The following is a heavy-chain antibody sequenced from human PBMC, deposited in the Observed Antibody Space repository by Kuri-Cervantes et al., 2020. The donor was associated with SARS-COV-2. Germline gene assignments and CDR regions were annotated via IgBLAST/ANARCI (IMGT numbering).Heavy chain of an antibody. CDR1: GFTFSSYA. CDR3: AKSRLTTYIGPVEYFQH. V-gene: IGHV3-23*01. D-gene: IGHD4-11*01. CDR2: ISGSGGST. Sequence: LSLTCAASGFTFSSYAMSWVRQAPGKGLEWVSAISGSGGSTYYTDSVKGRFTISRDNSKNTLYLLMNSLRAEDTAVYYCAKSRLTTYIGPVEYFQHWGQGTLVTVSS. J-gene: IGHJ1*01.